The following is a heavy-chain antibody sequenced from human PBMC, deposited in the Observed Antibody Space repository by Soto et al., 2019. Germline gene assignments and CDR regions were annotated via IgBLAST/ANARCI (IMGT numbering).Heavy chain of an antibody. CDR2: ISYDGSNK. Sequence: GGSLRLSCAASGFTFSSYAMHWVRQAPGKGLEWVAVISYDGSNKYYADSVKGRFTISRDNSKNTLYLQMNSLRAEDTAVYYCARDLNQLLWGRSYYHYGMDVWGPGTTVTVSS. J-gene: IGHJ6*02. D-gene: IGHD2-2*01. CDR3: ARDLNQLLWGRSYYHYGMDV. CDR1: GFTFSSYA. V-gene: IGHV3-30-3*01.